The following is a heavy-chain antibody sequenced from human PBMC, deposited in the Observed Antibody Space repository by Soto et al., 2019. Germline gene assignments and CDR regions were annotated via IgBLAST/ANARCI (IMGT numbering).Heavy chain of an antibody. Sequence: GASVKVSCKASGSTFTGYYMHWVRQAPGQGLEWMGWINPNSGGTNYAQKYQGRVTMTRDTSISTAYMELSRLRSDDSAVYYCARVLDGWQNNWFDPWGQGTLVTVSS. CDR2: INPNSGGT. J-gene: IGHJ5*02. CDR3: ARVLDGWQNNWFDP. V-gene: IGHV1-2*02. D-gene: IGHD6-19*01. CDR1: GSTFTGYY.